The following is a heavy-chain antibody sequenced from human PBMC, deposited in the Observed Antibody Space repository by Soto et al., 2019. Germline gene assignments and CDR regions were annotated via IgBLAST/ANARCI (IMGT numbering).Heavy chain of an antibody. D-gene: IGHD3-16*01. V-gene: IGHV4-39*01. J-gene: IGHJ4*02. CDR1: GDSVISDHYY. CDR3: ARQGGNKFDY. Sequence: QLQLQESGPGLVQPSETLSLTCTVSGDSVISDHYYWAWIRQPPGKGLEWIGNMHYTGETYQNPSLRGRLTIFVDTSENQVSLKLTSATAADTAMYYCARQGGNKFDYWGQGTLVTVSS. CDR2: MHYTGET.